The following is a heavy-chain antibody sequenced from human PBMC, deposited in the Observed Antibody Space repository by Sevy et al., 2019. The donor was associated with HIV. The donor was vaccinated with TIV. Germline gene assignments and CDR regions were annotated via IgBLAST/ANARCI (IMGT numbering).Heavy chain of an antibody. V-gene: IGHV3-21*01. J-gene: IGHJ4*02. CDR2: ISSSSSYI. CDR1: GFTFSSYS. CDR3: ARFGSPLDY. Sequence: GGSLRLSCAASGFTFSSYSMNWVRQAPGKGLEWVSSISSSSSYIYYGDSVKGRFTISRDNAKNSLYLQMNSLRAEDTALYYCARFGSPLDYWGQGTLVTVSS. D-gene: IGHD1-26*01.